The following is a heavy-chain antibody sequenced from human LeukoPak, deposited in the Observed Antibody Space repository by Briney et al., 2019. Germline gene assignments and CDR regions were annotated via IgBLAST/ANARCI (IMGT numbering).Heavy chain of an antibody. J-gene: IGHJ4*02. Sequence: ASVKVSCKAFGYTFTGYYMHWVRQAPGQGLEWMGRINPNSGGTNYAQKFQGRVTMTRDTSISTAYMELSRLGSDDTAVYYCARYGKEQPAFDYWGQGTLVTVSS. D-gene: IGHD4-17*01. CDR2: INPNSGGT. CDR1: GYTFTGYY. V-gene: IGHV1-2*06. CDR3: ARYGKEQPAFDY.